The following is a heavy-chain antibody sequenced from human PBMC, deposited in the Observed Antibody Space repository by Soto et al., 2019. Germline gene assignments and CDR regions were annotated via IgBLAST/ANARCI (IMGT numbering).Heavy chain of an antibody. CDR3: VRGIPSQYSSTWLYWHFDL. Sequence: EMQLLESGGGLVQPGGSLRLSCAASGFSITNYPMRWVRQAPGKGPEWVSTISHSGGSTYYADSVKGRFTISRDNSKNTLNLQMNSLRADDTAMYFCVRGIPSQYSSTWLYWHFDLWGPGTLVTVSS. V-gene: IGHV3-23*01. CDR1: GFSITNYP. J-gene: IGHJ2*01. CDR2: ISHSGGST. D-gene: IGHD6-13*01.